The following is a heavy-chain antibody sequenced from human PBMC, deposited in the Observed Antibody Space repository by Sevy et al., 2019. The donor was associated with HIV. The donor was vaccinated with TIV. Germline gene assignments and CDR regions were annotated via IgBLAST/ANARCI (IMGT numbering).Heavy chain of an antibody. CDR1: GYTLTELS. CDR2: FDPEDGET. CDR3: ATDTDYGGNSGDF. J-gene: IGHJ4*02. V-gene: IGHV1-24*01. Sequence: ASVKVSCKVSGYTLTELSMHWVRQAPGKGLEWMGGFDPEDGETVYAQKFQGRVTMTEDTSTDTAYMELRSLRSEDTAVYYCATDTDYGGNSGDFWGQGTLVTVSS. D-gene: IGHD4-17*01.